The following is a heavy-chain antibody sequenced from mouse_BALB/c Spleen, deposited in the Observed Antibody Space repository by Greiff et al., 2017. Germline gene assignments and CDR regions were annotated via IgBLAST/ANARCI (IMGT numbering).Heavy chain of an antibody. Sequence: QVHVKQSGAELVRPGSSVKISCKASGYAFSSYWMNWVKQRPGQGLEWIGQIYPGDGDTNYNGKFKGKATLTADKSSSTAYMQLSSLTSEDSAVYFCARYYDYDTFAYWGQGTLVTVSA. V-gene: IGHV1-80*01. D-gene: IGHD2-4*01. J-gene: IGHJ3*01. CDR2: IYPGDGDT. CDR3: ARYYDYDTFAY. CDR1: GYAFSSYW.